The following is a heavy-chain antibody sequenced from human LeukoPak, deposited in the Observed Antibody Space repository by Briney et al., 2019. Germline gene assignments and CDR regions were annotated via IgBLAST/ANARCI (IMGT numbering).Heavy chain of an antibody. CDR2: IIPIFGTA. D-gene: IGHD2-15*01. CDR3: ARSRYCSGGGCDYFDY. CDR1: GGTFSSYA. Sequence: ASVKVSCKASGGTFSSYAISWVRQAPGQGLEWMGGIIPIFGTANYAQKFQGRVTITTDESTSTAYMELSSLRSEDTAVYYCARSRYCSGGGCDYFDYWGQGTLVTVSS. J-gene: IGHJ4*02. V-gene: IGHV1-69*05.